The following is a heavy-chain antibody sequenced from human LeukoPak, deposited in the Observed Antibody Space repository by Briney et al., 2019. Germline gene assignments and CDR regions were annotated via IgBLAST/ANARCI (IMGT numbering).Heavy chain of an antibody. Sequence: SETLSLTCAVYGGSFSGYYWSWIRQPPGKGLEWIGEINHSGSTNYNPSLKSRVTISVDTSKNQFSLKLSSVTAADTAVYYCARYCSSTSCYTFDYWGQGTLVTVSS. D-gene: IGHD2-2*02. CDR3: ARYCSSTSCYTFDY. V-gene: IGHV4-34*01. CDR2: INHSGST. J-gene: IGHJ4*02. CDR1: GGSFSGYY.